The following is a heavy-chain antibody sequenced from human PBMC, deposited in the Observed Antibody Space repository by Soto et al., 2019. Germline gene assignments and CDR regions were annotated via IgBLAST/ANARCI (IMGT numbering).Heavy chain of an antibody. V-gene: IGHV4-4*02. CDR2: IYHSGST. J-gene: IGHJ6*03. Sequence: SETRSLTCAVSSVSISSSNWWSWVRQPPGKGLEWIGEIYHSGSTNYNPSLKSRVTISVDKSKNQFSLKLSSVTAADTAVYYCARLISRDCRGGSARQYYYYYYREVWGKGTTVTVSS. D-gene: IGHD2-15*01. CDR1: SVSISSSNW. CDR3: ARLISRDCRGGSARQYYYYYYREV.